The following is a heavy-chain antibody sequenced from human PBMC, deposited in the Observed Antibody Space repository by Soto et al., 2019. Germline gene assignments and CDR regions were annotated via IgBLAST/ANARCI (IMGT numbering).Heavy chain of an antibody. V-gene: IGHV3-21*01. D-gene: IGHD3-3*01. Sequence: PGGSLRLSCAASGFTLSSYSMNWVRQAPGKGLEWVSSISSSSSYIYYADSVKGRFTISRDNAKNSLYMQMNSLRAEDTAVYYSARDDSEWPHKPLDYWGQGTLVTVSS. CDR1: GFTLSSYS. CDR2: ISSSSSYI. J-gene: IGHJ4*02. CDR3: ARDDSEWPHKPLDY.